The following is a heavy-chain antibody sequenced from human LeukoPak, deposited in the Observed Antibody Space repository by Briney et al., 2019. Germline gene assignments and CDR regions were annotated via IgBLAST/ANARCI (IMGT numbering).Heavy chain of an antibody. D-gene: IGHD5-12*01. CDR2: IYSGGST. J-gene: IGHJ6*03. CDR1: GFTVSSNY. Sequence: PGGSLRLSCAASGFTVSSNYMSWVRQAPGKGLEWVSVIYSGGSTYYADSVKGRFTISRDNSKNTLYLQMNSLRAEDTGVYYCASQASGYDLYYYYYMDVWGKGTTVTVSS. V-gene: IGHV3-66*02. CDR3: ASQASGYDLYYYYYMDV.